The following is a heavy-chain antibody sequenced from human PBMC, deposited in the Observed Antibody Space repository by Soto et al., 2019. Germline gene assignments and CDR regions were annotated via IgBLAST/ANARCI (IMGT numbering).Heavy chain of an antibody. CDR2: VYFIGNS. Sequence: PSETMSLTCSFSGGSGXGSRDCLGRIRQKPGKGLEWIGSVYFIGNSHYNPSLKSRVTVSLDTSTNQFSLRLSSVTAAYTAMYFFSRLDYSNSSSTYYYYIDVWGKGTTVTVSS. D-gene: IGHD4-4*01. J-gene: IGHJ6*03. CDR3: SRLDYSNSSSTYYYYIDV. CDR1: GGSGXGSRDC. V-gene: IGHV4-39*01.